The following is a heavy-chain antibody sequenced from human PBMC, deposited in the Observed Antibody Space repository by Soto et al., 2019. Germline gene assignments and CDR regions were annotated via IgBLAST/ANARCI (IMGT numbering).Heavy chain of an antibody. CDR3: AKVSYSSSWYFRDYYGMDV. J-gene: IGHJ6*02. D-gene: IGHD6-13*01. V-gene: IGHV3-23*01. Sequence: EVQLLEAGGGLVQPGGSLRLSCAASGFTFSSYAMSWVRQAPGKGLEWVSAISGSGGSTYYADSVKGRFTISRDNSKHTLYLQMNSLRAEETAVYYGAKVSYSSSWYFRDYYGMDVWGQGTTVTVSS. CDR2: ISGSGGST. CDR1: GFTFSSYA.